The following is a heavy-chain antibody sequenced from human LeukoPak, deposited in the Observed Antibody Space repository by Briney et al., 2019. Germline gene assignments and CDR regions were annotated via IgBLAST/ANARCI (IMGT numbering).Heavy chain of an antibody. CDR3: AGEKRIYYDSSGYYSYFQH. D-gene: IGHD3-22*01. V-gene: IGHV4-4*07. CDR1: GGSISSYY. J-gene: IGHJ1*01. Sequence: SETLSLTCTVSGGSISSYYWSWIRQPAGKGLEWIGRIYTRGSTNYNPSLKSRVTMSVDTSKNQFSLKLSSVTAADTAVYYCAGEKRIYYDSSGYYSYFQHWGQGTLVTVSS. CDR2: IYTRGST.